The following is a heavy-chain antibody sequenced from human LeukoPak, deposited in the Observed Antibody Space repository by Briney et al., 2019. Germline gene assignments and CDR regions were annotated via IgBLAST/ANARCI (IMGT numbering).Heavy chain of an antibody. J-gene: IGHJ4*02. CDR3: ARVSVAGTGPDY. CDR1: GGSVSSTNYY. Sequence: PSETLSLTCTVSGGSVSSTNYYWSWIRQSPGKGLEWAGFFSYNVHSDYNPSLKSRVTISIDTSKNQFSLRLSSVTAADTAIYYCARVSVAGTGPDYWGQGTLVTVSS. D-gene: IGHD6-13*01. V-gene: IGHV4-61*01. CDR2: FSYNVHS.